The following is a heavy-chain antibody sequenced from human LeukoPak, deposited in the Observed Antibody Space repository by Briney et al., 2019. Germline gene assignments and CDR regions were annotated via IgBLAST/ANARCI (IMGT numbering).Heavy chain of an antibody. CDR2: ISSTGGTT. J-gene: IGHJ6*03. CDR3: AKNGDRGAYCTGGTCYPYFYYYMDV. Sequence: GGSLRLSCAASGFTFSSCGMSWVRQAPGKGLEWVSSISSTGGTTYYADSVKGRFTISRDNSKNTLYLQMNSLRAEDTAIYYCAKNGDRGAYCTGGTCYPYFYYYMDVWGKGTTVTI. V-gene: IGHV3-23*01. CDR1: GFTFSSCG. D-gene: IGHD2-15*01.